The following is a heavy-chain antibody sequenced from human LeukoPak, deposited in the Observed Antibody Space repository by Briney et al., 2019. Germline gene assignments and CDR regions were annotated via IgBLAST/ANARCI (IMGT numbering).Heavy chain of an antibody. CDR2: IIPIFGTA. D-gene: IGHD4-23*01. V-gene: IGHV1-69*01. CDR3: AREEYYGGIRDVDY. Sequence: SVKVSCKASGGTFSSYAISWVRQAPGQGLERMGGIIPIFGTANYAQKFQGRVTITADESTSTAYMELSSLRSEDTAVYYCAREEYYGGIRDVDYWGQGTLVTVSS. CDR1: GGTFSSYA. J-gene: IGHJ4*02.